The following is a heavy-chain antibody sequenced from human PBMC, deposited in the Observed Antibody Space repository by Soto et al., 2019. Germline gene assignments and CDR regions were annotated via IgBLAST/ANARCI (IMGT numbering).Heavy chain of an antibody. CDR1: GGSFSGYY. J-gene: IGHJ6*03. V-gene: IGHV4-34*01. D-gene: IGHD6-6*01. CDR2: INHSGST. Sequence: QVQLQQWGAGLLKPSETLSLTCAVYGGSFSGYYWSWIRQPPGKGLEWIGEINHSGSTNYNPSLNSRVTISVDTSTNQFSLKLSSVTAADTAVYYCARLEYSSSSGSYYMDVWGKGTTVTVSS. CDR3: ARLEYSSSSGSYYMDV.